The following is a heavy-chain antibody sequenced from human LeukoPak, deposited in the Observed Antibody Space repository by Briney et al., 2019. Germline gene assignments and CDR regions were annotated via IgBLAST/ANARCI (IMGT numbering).Heavy chain of an antibody. CDR1: GYTFTGYY. CDR3: ARGLYYEQQLVTDSGWFDP. D-gene: IGHD6-13*01. J-gene: IGHJ5*02. V-gene: IGHV1-2*02. CDR2: INPNSGGT. Sequence: ASVKVSCMASGYTFTGYYMHWVRQAPGQGLEWMGWINPNSGGTNYAQKFQGRVTMTRDTSISTAYMELSRLRSDDTAVYYCARGLYYEQQLVTDSGWFDPWGQGTLVTVSS.